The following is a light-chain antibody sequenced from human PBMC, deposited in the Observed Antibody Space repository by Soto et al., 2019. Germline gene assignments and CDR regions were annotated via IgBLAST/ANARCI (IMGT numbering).Light chain of an antibody. CDR3: QQYNSYWT. CDR1: QSISSW. CDR2: DAS. V-gene: IGKV1-5*01. Sequence: EIQMTQSPSTLSASVGDRVTITCRASQSISSWLAWYQQKPGKAPELLIYDASSLESGVPSRFSGSGSGTEFTLTISSLQPDDFATYYCQQYNSYWTFGQGTKVDIK. J-gene: IGKJ1*01.